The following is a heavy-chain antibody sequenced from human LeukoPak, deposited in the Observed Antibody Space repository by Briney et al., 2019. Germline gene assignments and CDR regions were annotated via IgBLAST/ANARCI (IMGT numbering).Heavy chain of an antibody. D-gene: IGHD3-3*01. CDR3: AGDTSRYYYYYGMDV. J-gene: IGHJ6*02. Sequence: PGGSLRLSCAASGFTFSSYGMHWVRQAPGKGLEWVAVIWYDGSNKYYADSVKGRFTISRDNSRNTLYLQMNSLRAEDTAVYYCAGDTSRYYYYYGMDVWGQGTTVTVSS. CDR1: GFTFSSYG. CDR2: IWYDGSNK. V-gene: IGHV3-33*01.